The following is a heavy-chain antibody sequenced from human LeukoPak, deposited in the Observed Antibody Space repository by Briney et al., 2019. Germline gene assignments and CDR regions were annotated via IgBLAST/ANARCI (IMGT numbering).Heavy chain of an antibody. CDR1: GGSISGYY. CDR2: IYYSGST. CDR3: ARHFTYYYGTSGYPRDAFDI. J-gene: IGHJ3*02. D-gene: IGHD3-22*01. Sequence: SETLSLTCTVSGGSISGYYWSWIRQSPGKGLVWMGYIYYSGSTNYNPSLKSRVTISLDMSKNQFSLQLSSVTAADTALYYCARHFTYYYGTSGYPRDAFDIWGQGTMVTVSS. V-gene: IGHV4-59*08.